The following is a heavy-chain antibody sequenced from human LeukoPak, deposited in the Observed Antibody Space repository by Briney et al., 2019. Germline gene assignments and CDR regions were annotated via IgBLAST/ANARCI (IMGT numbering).Heavy chain of an antibody. D-gene: IGHD1-26*01. CDR2: IFPSGGEI. CDR3: ARVGSYPYIDY. CDR1: GFTFSTFA. J-gene: IGHJ4*02. Sequence: SGGSLRLSCAASGFTFSTFAMIWVRQPPGKGLEWVSSIFPSGGEIHYADSVRGRFTISRDNSKSTLSLQMNSLRAEDTAIYYCARVGSYPYIDYWGQGTLVTVSS. V-gene: IGHV3-23*01.